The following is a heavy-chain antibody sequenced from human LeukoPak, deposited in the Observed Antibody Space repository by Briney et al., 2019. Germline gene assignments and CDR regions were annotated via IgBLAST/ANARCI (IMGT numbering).Heavy chain of an antibody. CDR3: ARAVCSSTSCYTFWFDP. D-gene: IGHD2-2*02. CDR2: MNPNSGNT. V-gene: IGHV1-8*01. CDR1: GYTFTSYD. J-gene: IGHJ5*02. Sequence: ASVTVSCKASGYTFTSYDINWVRQAPGQGLEWMGWMNPNSGNTGYAQKFQGRVTTTRNTSISTAYMELSSLRSEDTAVYYCARAVCSSTSCYTFWFDPWGQGTLVTVSS.